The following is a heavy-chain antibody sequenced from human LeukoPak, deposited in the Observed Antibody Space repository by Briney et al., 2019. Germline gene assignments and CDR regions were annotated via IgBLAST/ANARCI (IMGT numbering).Heavy chain of an antibody. CDR1: GGSISSYY. J-gene: IGHJ4*02. CDR2: IYYSGST. Sequence: SETLSLTCTVSGGSISSYYWSWIRQPPGKGLGWIGYIYYSGSTNYNPSLKSRVTISVDTSKNQFSLKLSSVTAADTAVYYCARQNSSGWFPPPFDYWGQGTLVTVSS. D-gene: IGHD6-19*01. V-gene: IGHV4-59*08. CDR3: ARQNSSGWFPPPFDY.